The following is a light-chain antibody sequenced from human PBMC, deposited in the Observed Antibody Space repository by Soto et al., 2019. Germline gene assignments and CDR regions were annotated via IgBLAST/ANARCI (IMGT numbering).Light chain of an antibody. CDR1: QSVSSN. CDR3: QQRNNWPPVT. Sequence: EIVMTQSPATLSVSPGERATLSCRASQSVSSNLAWYQQKPGQAPRLLIYGASTRATGIPARFSGSGSGTEFTLTISSLQSEDFAVYYCQQRNNWPPVTFGGGTKVDI. CDR2: GAS. V-gene: IGKV3-15*01. J-gene: IGKJ4*01.